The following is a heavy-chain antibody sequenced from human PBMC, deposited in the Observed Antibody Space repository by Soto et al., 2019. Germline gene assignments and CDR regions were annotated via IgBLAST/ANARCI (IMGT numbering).Heavy chain of an antibody. J-gene: IGHJ4*02. CDR1: GFTFSSYG. CDR2: ISYDGSNK. D-gene: IGHD6-13*01. V-gene: IGHV3-30*18. CDR3: AKLGYSSSWGW. Sequence: VGSLRLSCAASGFTFSSYGMHWVRQAPGKGLEWVAVISYDGSNKYYADSVKGRFTISRDNSKNTLYLQMNSLRAEDTAVYYCAKLGYSSSWGWWGQGTLVTVSS.